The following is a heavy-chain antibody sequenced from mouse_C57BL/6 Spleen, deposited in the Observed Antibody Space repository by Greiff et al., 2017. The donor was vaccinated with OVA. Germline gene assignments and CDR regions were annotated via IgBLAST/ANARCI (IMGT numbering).Heavy chain of an antibody. CDR1: GFTFNTYA. CDR2: IRSKSSNYAT. CDR3: VRDGAVVATDYFDY. V-gene: IGHV10-3*01. Sequence: VQLKESGGGLVQPKGSLKLSCAASGFTFNTYAMHWVRQAPGKGLEWVARIRSKSSNYATYYADSVKDRFTISRDDSQSMLYLQMNNLKTEDTAMYYCVRDGAVVATDYFDYWGQGTTLTVSS. J-gene: IGHJ2*01. D-gene: IGHD1-1*01.